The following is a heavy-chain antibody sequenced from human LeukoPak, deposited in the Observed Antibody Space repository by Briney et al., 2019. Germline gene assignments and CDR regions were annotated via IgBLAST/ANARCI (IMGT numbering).Heavy chain of an antibody. CDR2: ISSDGTTNT. J-gene: IGHJ4*02. D-gene: IGHD5-24*01. CDR3: VKGGYNGNFDY. V-gene: IGHV3-43D*03. CDR1: GFPFDEYA. Sequence: GGSLRLSCAASGFPFDEYAMHWVRPTPGKGLEWVSLISSDGTTNTDYADSVKGRFTVSRDNLKSSLYLQLNNLRTEDTALYYCVKGGYNGNFDYWGQGTLVTVSS.